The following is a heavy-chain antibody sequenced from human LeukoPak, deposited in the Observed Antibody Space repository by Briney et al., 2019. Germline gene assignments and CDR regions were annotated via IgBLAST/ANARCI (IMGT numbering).Heavy chain of an antibody. Sequence: GGSLRLSCAASGFTFSSYGMHWVRQAPGKGLEWVAVISYDGSNKYYAGSVKGRFTISRDNSKNTLYLQMNSLRAEDTAVYYCAKVPYDNPYFDYWGQGTLVTVSS. CDR3: AKVPYDNPYFDY. V-gene: IGHV3-30*18. J-gene: IGHJ4*02. D-gene: IGHD3-10*01. CDR1: GFTFSSYG. CDR2: ISYDGSNK.